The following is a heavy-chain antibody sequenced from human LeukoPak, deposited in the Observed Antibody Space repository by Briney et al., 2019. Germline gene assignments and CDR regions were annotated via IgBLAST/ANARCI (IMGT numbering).Heavy chain of an antibody. CDR1: GFTFSSYA. D-gene: IGHD3-10*01. V-gene: IGHV3-23*01. CDR2: ISGSGGST. J-gene: IGHJ4*02. CDR3: EKLRLYYGSGRPPYYFDY. Sequence: GGSLRLSCAASGFTFSSYAMSWVRQAPGKGLEWVSAISGSGGSTYYADSVKGRFTISRDNSKNTLYLQMNSLRAEDTAVYYCEKLRLYYGSGRPPYYFDYWGQGTLVTVSS.